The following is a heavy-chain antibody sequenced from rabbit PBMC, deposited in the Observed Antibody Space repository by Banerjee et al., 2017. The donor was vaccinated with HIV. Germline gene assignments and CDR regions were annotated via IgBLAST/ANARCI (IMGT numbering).Heavy chain of an antibody. V-gene: IGHV1S40*01. CDR3: ARDIAGYGYATDLSNL. Sequence: QSLEESGGDLVKPGASLKLSCKASGIDFSSYGMGWVRQAPGKGLEWIGCVVTGDGSTYYASWAKGRFTISKTSSTTMTLQMTSLTAADTATYFCARDIAGYGYATDLSNLWGPGTLVTVS. J-gene: IGHJ4*01. CDR2: VVTGDGST. D-gene: IGHD6-1*01. CDR1: GIDFSSYG.